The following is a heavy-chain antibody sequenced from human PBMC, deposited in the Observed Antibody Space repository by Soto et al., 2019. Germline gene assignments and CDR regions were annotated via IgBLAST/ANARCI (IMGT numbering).Heavy chain of an antibody. CDR2: IWYDGSNK. CDR1: GFTFSSYG. J-gene: IGHJ6*02. D-gene: IGHD3-9*01. V-gene: IGHV3-33*01. Sequence: QVQLVESGGGVVQPGRSLRLSCAASGFTFSSYGMHWVRQAPGKGLEWVAVIWYDGSNKYYADSVKGRFTISRDNSKNTLYLQKNSLRADDTAVYYCARDHVLRYAFYGMDVWGQGTTVTVSS. CDR3: ARDHVLRYAFYGMDV.